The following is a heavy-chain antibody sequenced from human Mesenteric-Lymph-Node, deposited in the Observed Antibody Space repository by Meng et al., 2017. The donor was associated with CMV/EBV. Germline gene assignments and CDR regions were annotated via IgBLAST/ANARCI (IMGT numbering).Heavy chain of an antibody. Sequence: GESLKISCAASGFTVSSNYMSWVRQAPGKGLEWVSVIYSGGSTYYADSVKGRFTISRDNAKNTLYLQMNSLRAEDTAVYYCARNYGDYCDYWGQGTLVTVSS. J-gene: IGHJ4*02. CDR3: ARNYGDYCDY. D-gene: IGHD4-17*01. CDR2: IYSGGST. V-gene: IGHV3-66*01. CDR1: GFTVSSNY.